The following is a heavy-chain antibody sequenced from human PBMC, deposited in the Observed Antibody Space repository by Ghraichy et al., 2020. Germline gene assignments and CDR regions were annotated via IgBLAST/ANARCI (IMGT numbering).Heavy chain of an antibody. D-gene: IGHD3-22*01. CDR1: GFTFSGSA. CDR3: TRNYYDSSGYYGNFDY. J-gene: IGHJ4*02. V-gene: IGHV3-73*01. CDR2: IRSKANSYAT. Sequence: GGSLRLSCAASGFTFSGSAMHWVRQASGKGLEWVGRIRSKANSYATAYAASVKGRFTISRDDSKNTAYLQMNSLKTEDTAVYYCTRNYYDSSGYYGNFDYWGQGTLVTVSS.